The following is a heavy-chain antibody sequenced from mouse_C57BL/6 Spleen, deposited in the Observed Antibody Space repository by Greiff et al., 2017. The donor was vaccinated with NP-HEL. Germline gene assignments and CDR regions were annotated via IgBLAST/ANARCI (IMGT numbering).Heavy chain of an antibody. Sequence: EVQLQQSGPELVKPGASVKMSCKASGYSFTGYFMNWVMQSPGKSLEWIGRINPYNGDTFYNQKFKGKATLTVDKSSSTAYMQLRSLTSEDSAVYYCASGCGYATYWYFDVWGTGTTVTVSS. J-gene: IGHJ1*03. CDR2: INPYNGDT. CDR1: GYSFTGYF. CDR3: ASGCGYATYWYFDV. V-gene: IGHV1-20*01. D-gene: IGHD2-2*01.